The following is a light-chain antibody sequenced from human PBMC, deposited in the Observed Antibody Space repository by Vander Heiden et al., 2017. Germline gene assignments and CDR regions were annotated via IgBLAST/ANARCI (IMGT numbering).Light chain of an antibody. V-gene: IGLV1-51*02. CDR1: TSNIGSHY. CDR2: ENN. CDR3: ARWDGSLSVVV. Sequence: QSVFTQPPSVSAAPAPKVTISCSGSTSNIGSHYLSWYKQLPGTAPQLLICENNSRPSGIPDRFSGSESGASATLGITGLQTGDEADYYCARWDGSLSVVVFGGGTKVTVL. J-gene: IGLJ2*01.